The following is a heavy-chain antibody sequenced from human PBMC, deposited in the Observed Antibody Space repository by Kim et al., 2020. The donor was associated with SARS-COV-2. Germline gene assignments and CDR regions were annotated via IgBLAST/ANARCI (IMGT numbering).Heavy chain of an antibody. J-gene: IGHJ6*02. D-gene: IGHD4-17*01. Sequence: GGSLRLSCAASGFTFSSYAMHWVRQAPGKGLEWVAVISYDGSNKYYVDSVKGRFTISRDNSKNTLYLQMNSLRAEDTAVYYCARDYGDYDVEDAYGMDVWGQGTTVPVSS. V-gene: IGHV3-30*04. CDR1: GFTFSSYA. CDR2: ISYDGSNK. CDR3: ARDYGDYDVEDAYGMDV.